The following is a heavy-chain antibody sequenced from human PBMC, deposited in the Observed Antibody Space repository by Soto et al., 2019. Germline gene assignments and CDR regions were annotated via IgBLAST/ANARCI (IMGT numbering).Heavy chain of an antibody. V-gene: IGHV3-13*01. Sequence: GGSLRLSCAASGFTFSSYDMHWVRQATGKGLEWVSGSGTAGDTYYPGSVKGRFTISRENAKNSLYLQMNSLRAGDKAVYYCARLNADYYGMDVWGQGTTVTVAS. D-gene: IGHD3-16*01. CDR3: ARLNADYYGMDV. J-gene: IGHJ6*02. CDR2: SGTAGDT. CDR1: GFTFSSYD.